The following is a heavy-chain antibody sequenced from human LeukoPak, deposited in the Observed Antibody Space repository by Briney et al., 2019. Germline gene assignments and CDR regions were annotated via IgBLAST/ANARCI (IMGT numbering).Heavy chain of an antibody. V-gene: IGHV3-48*01. Sequence: GGSLRLSCAASGFTFSSYSMNWVRQAPGKGLEWVSYISSSSSTIYYADSVKGRFTISRDNSKNTLYLQMNSLRAEDTAVYYCARDLPHSSGWSFDYWGQGTLVTVSS. D-gene: IGHD6-19*01. CDR2: ISSSSSTI. J-gene: IGHJ4*02. CDR3: ARDLPHSSGWSFDY. CDR1: GFTFSSYS.